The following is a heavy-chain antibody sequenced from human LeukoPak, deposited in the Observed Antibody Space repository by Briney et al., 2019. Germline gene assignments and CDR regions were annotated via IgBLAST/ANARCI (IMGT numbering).Heavy chain of an antibody. CDR3: ARSIYGGNSGAAFDI. D-gene: IGHD4-23*01. CDR1: GYTFSGYN. J-gene: IGHJ3*02. CDR2: ISSYNGNT. V-gene: IGHV1-18*04. Sequence: ASVKVSCKASGYTFSGYNMHWVRQAPGQGLEWMGWISSYNGNTNYAQKFQGRVTMTTDASTNTASMELRSLRSDDTAVYYCARSIYGGNSGAAFDIWGQGTMVTVSS.